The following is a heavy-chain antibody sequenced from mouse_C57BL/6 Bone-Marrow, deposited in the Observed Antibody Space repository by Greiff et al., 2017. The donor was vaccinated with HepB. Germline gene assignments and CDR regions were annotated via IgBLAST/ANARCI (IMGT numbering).Heavy chain of an antibody. V-gene: IGHV5-6*01. CDR3: ARQDY. Sequence: EVQLQESGGDLVKPGGSLKLSCAASGFTFSSYGMSWVRQTPDKRLEWVATISSGGSYTYYPDSVKGRFTISRDNAKNTLYLQMSSLKSEDTAMYYCARQDYWGQGTTLTVSS. CDR2: ISSGGSYT. J-gene: IGHJ2*01. CDR1: GFTFSSYG.